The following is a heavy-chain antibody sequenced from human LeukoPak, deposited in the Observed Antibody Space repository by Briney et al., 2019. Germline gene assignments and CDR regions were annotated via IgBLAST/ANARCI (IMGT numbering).Heavy chain of an antibody. D-gene: IGHD2-2*01. J-gene: IGHJ6*02. CDR2: IYYSGST. Sequence: SETLSLTCTVSGGSISSYYWSWIRQPPGKGLEWIGYIYYSGSTNYNPSLKSRVTISVDTSKNQFSLKLSSVTAADTAVYYCARGRRNHNRYCSSTSCHDYYYYYGMDVWGQGTTVTVSS. CDR1: GGSISSYY. V-gene: IGHV4-59*12. CDR3: ARGRRNHNRYCSSTSCHDYYYYYGMDV.